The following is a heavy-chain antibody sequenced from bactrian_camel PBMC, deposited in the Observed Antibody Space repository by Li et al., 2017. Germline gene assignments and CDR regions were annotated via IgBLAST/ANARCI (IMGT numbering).Heavy chain of an antibody. CDR2: IAGNGRT. J-gene: IGHJ4*01. CDR3: AADPPVRRCGSSWEQYSYGH. D-gene: IGHD6*01. Sequence: HVQLVESGGGSVQVGGSLRLSCGYSGATNRRYHMYWFRQAPGKEREGVAVIAGNGRTSYADSMKGRFTISQDYARNTVYLQMNDLKPEDTAIYYCAADPPVRRCGSSWEQYSYGHWGQGTQVTVS. V-gene: IGHV3S26*01. CDR1: GATNRRYH.